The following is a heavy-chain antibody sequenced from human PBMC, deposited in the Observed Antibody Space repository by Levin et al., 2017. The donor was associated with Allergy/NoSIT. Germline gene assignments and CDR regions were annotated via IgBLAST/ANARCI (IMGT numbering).Heavy chain of an antibody. V-gene: IGHV3-74*01. CDR3: ARYCTGGGCLDY. CDR1: GFTFSSHW. Sequence: GESLKISCAASGFTFSSHWMHWVRQAPGKGLVWVSRIKYDGSSTTYADSVKGRFTISRDNTKNTVHLQMNSLRAEDTAIYYCARYCTGGGCLDYWGQGTLVTVSS. J-gene: IGHJ4*02. D-gene: IGHD2-8*02. CDR2: IKYDGSST.